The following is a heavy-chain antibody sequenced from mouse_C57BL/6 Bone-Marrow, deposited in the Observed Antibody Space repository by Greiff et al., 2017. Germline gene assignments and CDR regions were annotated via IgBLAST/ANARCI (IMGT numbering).Heavy chain of an antibody. CDR3: ARHYYGSSSAWFAY. D-gene: IGHD1-1*01. CDR2: ILPGSGST. V-gene: IGHV1-9*01. Sequence: QVQLKQSGAELMKPGASVKLSCKATGYTFTGYWIEWVKQRPGHGLEWIGEILPGSGSTNYNEKFKGKATFTADTSSNTAYMQLSSLTTEDSAIYYCARHYYGSSSAWFAYWGQGTLVTVSA. CDR1: GYTFTGYW. J-gene: IGHJ3*01.